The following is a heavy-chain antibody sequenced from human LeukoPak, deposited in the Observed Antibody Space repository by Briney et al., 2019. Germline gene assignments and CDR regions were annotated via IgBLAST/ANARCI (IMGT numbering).Heavy chain of an antibody. Sequence: HPGGSLRLSCAASGFTFSSYAMHWVRQAPGKGLEWVAVISYDGSNKYYADSVKGRFTISRDNSKNTLYLQMNSLRAEDTAVYYCARDLGTRYDFWSGYFRRFDPWGQGTLVTVSS. V-gene: IGHV3-30-3*01. CDR2: ISYDGSNK. CDR1: GFTFSSYA. CDR3: ARDLGTRYDFWSGYFRRFDP. J-gene: IGHJ5*02. D-gene: IGHD3-3*01.